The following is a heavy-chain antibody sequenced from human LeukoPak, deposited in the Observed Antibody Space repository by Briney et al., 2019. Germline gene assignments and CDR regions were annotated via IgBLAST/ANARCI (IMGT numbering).Heavy chain of an antibody. CDR1: GFTVSSNY. V-gene: IGHV3-7*01. J-gene: IGHJ1*01. Sequence: GGSLRLSCAVSGFTVSSNYMTWVRQAPGKGLEWVANIQQHRSETYYGDSVKGRFTISRDNAKNSLYLQMNSLRAEDTAVYYCATYSSSNGREFQYWGQGTLVTVSS. CDR2: IQQHRSET. CDR3: ATYSSSNGREFQY. D-gene: IGHD2-2*01.